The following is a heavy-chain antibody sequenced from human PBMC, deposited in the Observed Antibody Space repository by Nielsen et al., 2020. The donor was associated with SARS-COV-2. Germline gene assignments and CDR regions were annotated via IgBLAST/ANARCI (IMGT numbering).Heavy chain of an antibody. Sequence: LSFTCAASGFTFDDYAMHWVRQAPGKGLEWVSGISWNSGSIGYADSVKGRFTISRDNAKNSLYLQMNGLRTEDTAVYYCAKDQEWLANLDYWGQGTLVTVSS. CDR1: GFTFDDYA. D-gene: IGHD6-19*01. J-gene: IGHJ4*02. CDR2: ISWNSGSI. V-gene: IGHV3-9*01. CDR3: AKDQEWLANLDY.